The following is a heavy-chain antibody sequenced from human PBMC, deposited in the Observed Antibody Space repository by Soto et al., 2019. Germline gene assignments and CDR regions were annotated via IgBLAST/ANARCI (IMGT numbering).Heavy chain of an antibody. V-gene: IGHV3-48*02. CDR2: ISSSSSTI. CDR1: GFTFSSYI. J-gene: IGHJ5*02. Sequence: HLGGSLRLSCAASGFTFSSYIMNWVRQAPGKGLEWVSYISSSSSTIYYADSVKGRFTISRDNAKTSLYLQMNSLRDEDTAVYYCASEMAAINWLGPWGKGPLFTFAS. CDR3: ASEMAAINWLGP. D-gene: IGHD2-2*02.